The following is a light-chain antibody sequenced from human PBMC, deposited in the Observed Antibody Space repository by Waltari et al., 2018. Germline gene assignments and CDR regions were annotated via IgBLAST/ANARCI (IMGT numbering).Light chain of an antibody. CDR2: WAS. CDR3: QQYYSIPYT. CDR1: QSVLYSSNNNIY. Sequence: DTVMTQSPDSLAVSLGERATINCKSSQSVLYSSNNNIYLAWYKQKPGQPPKLLINWASTRGSGVPDRFSGSGSGTDFTLTICSLQAEDVAVYYCQQYYSIPYTFGQGTKLEIK. J-gene: IGKJ2*01. V-gene: IGKV4-1*01.